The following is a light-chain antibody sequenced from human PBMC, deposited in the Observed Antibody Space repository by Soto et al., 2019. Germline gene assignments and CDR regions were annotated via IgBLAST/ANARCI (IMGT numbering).Light chain of an antibody. J-gene: IGKJ1*01. CDR2: EAS. V-gene: IGKV1-5*02. Sequence: DIQMTQSPSTLSASLGDRVTIICRASRSVDKWLAWYQQKSGKAPKLLIYEASHLQSGVPSRFGGSGSGTEFTLTINNVHPEDVATYYCQQYYSFWTLCQGTTEEV. CDR3: QQYYSFWT. CDR1: RSVDKW.